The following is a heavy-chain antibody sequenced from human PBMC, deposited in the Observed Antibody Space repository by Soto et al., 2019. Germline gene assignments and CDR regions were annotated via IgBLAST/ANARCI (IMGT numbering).Heavy chain of an antibody. CDR2: IYYSGST. V-gene: IGHV4-59*08. CDR3: ARLGGYYQAFDS. CDR1: GGSVSSYY. Sequence: ASETLSLTCTVSGGSVSSYYWSWIRQPPGKGLQWIGYIYYSGSTNYNPSLKSRVTISVDRSKNQFSLKLDSVTAADTAVYYCARLGGYYQAFDSWGQGTLVTVSS. J-gene: IGHJ4*02. D-gene: IGHD3-22*01.